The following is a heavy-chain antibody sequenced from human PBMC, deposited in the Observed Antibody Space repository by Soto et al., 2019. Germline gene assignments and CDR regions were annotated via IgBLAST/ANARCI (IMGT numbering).Heavy chain of an antibody. CDR2: ISASGGST. J-gene: IGHJ6*02. V-gene: IGHV3-23*01. Sequence: EVQLLESGGGLVQPGGPLRVSCAASGFTFSNYAMSWIRQAPGKGLEWVSAISASGGSTYYADSVKGRFTISRDSSKNILYLQMNSLRAEDTAAYYCARLVGVVVPAAGSGYYYCMDVWGQGTTGTVSS. CDR3: ARLVGVVVPAAGSGYYYCMDV. D-gene: IGHD3-22*01. CDR1: GFTFSNYA.